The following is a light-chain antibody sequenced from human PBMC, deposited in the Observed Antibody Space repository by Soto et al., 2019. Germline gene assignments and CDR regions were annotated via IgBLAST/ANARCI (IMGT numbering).Light chain of an antibody. Sequence: EVVMTHSPATLSVSPVDKVSLSFRSNQTISNMLAWYQQKPGQAPRLLIYAASTRATGVSARFSGSGSGTEFTLTISSLQSEDFTIYYCQYYNNWLATFGGGTKVDI. CDR1: QTISNM. CDR2: AAS. V-gene: IGKV3-15*01. CDR3: QYYNNWLAT. J-gene: IGKJ4*01.